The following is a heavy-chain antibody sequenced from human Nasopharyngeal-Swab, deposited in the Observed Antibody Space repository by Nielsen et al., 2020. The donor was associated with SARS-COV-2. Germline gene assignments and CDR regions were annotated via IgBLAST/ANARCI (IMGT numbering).Heavy chain of an antibody. Sequence: SLKISCAASGFDFPDYYMSWILQAPGQGLEWISHISGSQNTRTYADSVKGRFAVSRDNTKKSLYLQMSSLRSDDTAVYYCARIRQGDGFPEHWGQGTLVTVSS. CDR3: ARIRQGDGFPEH. CDR2: ISGSQNTR. V-gene: IGHV3-11*04. D-gene: IGHD5-24*01. J-gene: IGHJ4*02. CDR1: GFDFPDYY.